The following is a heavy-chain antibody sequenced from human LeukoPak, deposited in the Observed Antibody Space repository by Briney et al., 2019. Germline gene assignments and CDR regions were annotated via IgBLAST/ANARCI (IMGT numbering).Heavy chain of an antibody. CDR1: GFSFSSYG. CDR2: ISSSGDHL. D-gene: IGHD4-17*01. J-gene: IGHJ4*02. Sequence: GGSLRLSCTVSGFSFSSYGMFWVRQAPGKGLEWVSSISSSGDHLYYADSVKGRFTISRDNAKNSLFLEMSSLRAEDTAAYYCARDLYSGDFAWGISPLDYWGQGTLVAVSS. CDR3: ARDLYSGDFAWGISPLDY. V-gene: IGHV3-21*01.